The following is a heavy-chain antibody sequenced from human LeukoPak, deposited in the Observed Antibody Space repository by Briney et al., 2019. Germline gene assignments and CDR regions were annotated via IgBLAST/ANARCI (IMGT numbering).Heavy chain of an antibody. V-gene: IGHV3-7*01. CDR2: IKQDGSEK. Sequence: GGSLRLSCAASGFTFSNYWMSWVRQAPGKGLEWVAIIKQDGSEKYYVDSVKGRFTISRDNAKNSLYLQMNSLRAEDTAVYYCARWSSSIAVSGYDYWGQGTLVTVSS. CDR1: GFTFSNYW. D-gene: IGHD6-13*01. CDR3: ARWSSSIAVSGYDY. J-gene: IGHJ4*02.